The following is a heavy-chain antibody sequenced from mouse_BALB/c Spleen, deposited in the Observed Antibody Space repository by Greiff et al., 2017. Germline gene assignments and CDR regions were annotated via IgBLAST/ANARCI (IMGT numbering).Heavy chain of an antibody. CDR2: IDPANGNT. CDR1: GFDIKDTY. J-gene: IGHJ3*01. Sequence: VQLKESGAELVKPGASVKLSCTASGFDIKDTYMHWVKQRPEQGLEWIGRIDPANGNTKYDPKFQGKATITADTSSNTAYLQLSSLTSEDTAVYYCASRTGTGFAYWGQGTLVTVSA. V-gene: IGHV14-3*02. D-gene: IGHD4-1*01. CDR3: ASRTGTGFAY.